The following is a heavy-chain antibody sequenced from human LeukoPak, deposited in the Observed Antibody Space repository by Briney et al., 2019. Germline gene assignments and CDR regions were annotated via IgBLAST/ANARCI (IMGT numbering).Heavy chain of an antibody. CDR3: AKDHPPYCGGDCYRWKPGIDY. CDR2: ISYDGSKK. J-gene: IGHJ4*02. V-gene: IGHV3-30*18. D-gene: IGHD2-21*02. Sequence: GRSLRLSCAASGFTFSTYGIHWVRQSPGKGLEWVAVISYDGSKKYYADSVMGRLTISRDNSKNTLYLQMNSLRAEDTAVYYCAKDHPPYCGGDCYRWKPGIDYWGQGTLVTVSS. CDR1: GFTFSTYG.